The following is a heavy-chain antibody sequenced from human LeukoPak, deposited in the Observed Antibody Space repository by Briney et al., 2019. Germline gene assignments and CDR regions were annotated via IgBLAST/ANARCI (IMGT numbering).Heavy chain of an antibody. D-gene: IGHD3-16*01. CDR3: ARDRLGAMLFFDS. CDR1: GFTFSSYE. V-gene: IGHV3-48*03. CDR2: ISSSGSTI. Sequence: PGGSLRLSCAASGFTFSSYEMNWVRQAPGKGLEWVSYISSSGSTIYYADSVKGRFTISRDNAKNSLYLQMNSLRAEDTALYYCARDRLGAMLFFDSWGQGTLVTVSS. J-gene: IGHJ4*02.